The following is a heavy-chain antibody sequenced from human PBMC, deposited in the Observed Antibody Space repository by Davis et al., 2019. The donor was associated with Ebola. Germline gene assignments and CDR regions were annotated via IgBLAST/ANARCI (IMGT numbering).Heavy chain of an antibody. Sequence: SVKVSCKASGGTFSSYAISWVRQAPGQGLEWMGRIIPILGIANYAQKFQGRVTITADKSTSTAYMELSSLRSEDTAVYYCAFGVRYYYYGMDVWGQGTTVTVSS. V-gene: IGHV1-69*04. CDR3: AFGVRYYYYGMDV. D-gene: IGHD3-10*01. CDR1: GGTFSSYA. CDR2: IIPILGIA. J-gene: IGHJ6*02.